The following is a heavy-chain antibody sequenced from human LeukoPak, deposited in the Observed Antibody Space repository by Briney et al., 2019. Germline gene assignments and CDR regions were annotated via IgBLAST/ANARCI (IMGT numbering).Heavy chain of an antibody. D-gene: IGHD6-25*01. J-gene: IGHJ4*02. V-gene: IGHV3-30*19. CDR1: GFTFSSYG. CDR2: ISSDGRDK. Sequence: GRSLRLSCAASGFTFSSYGMHWVRQAPGKGLEWVAVISSDGRDKHHADSVKGRFTISRDNSKNTLYLQTNSLRAEDTAVYYCARDLRRIAAYYFDYWGQGTLVTVSS. CDR3: ARDLRRIAAYYFDY.